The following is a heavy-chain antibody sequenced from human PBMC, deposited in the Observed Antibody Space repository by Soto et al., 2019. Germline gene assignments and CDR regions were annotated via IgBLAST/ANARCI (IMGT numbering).Heavy chain of an antibody. CDR3: ARGEYSSSVLGDYYYYMDV. V-gene: IGHV4-34*01. J-gene: IGHJ6*03. D-gene: IGHD6-6*01. CDR1: GGSFSGYY. CDR2: INHSGST. Sequence: ASETLSLTCGVYGGSFSGYYWSWIRQPPGKGLEWIGEINHSGSTNYNPSLKSRVTISVDTSKNQFSLKLSSVTAADTAVYYCARGEYSSSVLGDYYYYMDVWGKGTTVTVSS.